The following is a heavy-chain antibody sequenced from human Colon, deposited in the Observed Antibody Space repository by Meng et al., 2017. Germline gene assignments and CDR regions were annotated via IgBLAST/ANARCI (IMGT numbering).Heavy chain of an antibody. V-gene: IGHV1-18*01. CDR3: ARNYYDSSGYYYGY. CDR2: ISVYNGNT. D-gene: IGHD3-22*01. CDR1: GYSFTSYD. J-gene: IGHJ4*02. Sequence: QVQLVRSGAEVKKPGASVKVSCKTSGYSFTSYDITWVRQAPGQGLEWMGWISVYNGNTNYAQKFQGRVTMTTDTSTSTAYMELRSLRSDDTAVYYCARNYYDSSGYYYGYWGQGTLVTVSS.